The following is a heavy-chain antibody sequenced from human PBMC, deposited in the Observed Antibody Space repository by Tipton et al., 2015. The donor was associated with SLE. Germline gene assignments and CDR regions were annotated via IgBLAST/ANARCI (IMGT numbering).Heavy chain of an antibody. D-gene: IGHD3-10*01. CDR1: GGSFSGYY. Sequence: TLSLTCAVYGGSFSGYYWSWIRQPPGKGLEWIGEINHSGSTNYNPSLKSRVTISVDTSKNQFSLKLSSVTAADTAVYYCARGYYGSGSSGYWDQGTLVTVSS. V-gene: IGHV4-34*01. CDR3: ARGYYGSGSSGY. CDR2: INHSGST. J-gene: IGHJ4*02.